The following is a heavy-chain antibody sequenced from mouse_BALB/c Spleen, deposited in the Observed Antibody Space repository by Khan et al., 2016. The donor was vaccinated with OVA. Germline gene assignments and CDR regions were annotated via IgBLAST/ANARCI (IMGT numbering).Heavy chain of an antibody. D-gene: IGHD2-4*01. J-gene: IGHJ3*01. CDR1: GYSITSEYA. CDR3: ARKDYYDYDPFPY. CDR2: INYSGIT. V-gene: IGHV3-2*02. Sequence: EVQLQESGPGLVKPSQSLSLTCTVTGYSITSEYARNWIRQFPGNKLEWMGYINYSGITRFNPSLKSRTSITRDTSRHQFFLQLNSVTTADTATYYCARKDYYDYDPFPYWGQGTLVTVSA.